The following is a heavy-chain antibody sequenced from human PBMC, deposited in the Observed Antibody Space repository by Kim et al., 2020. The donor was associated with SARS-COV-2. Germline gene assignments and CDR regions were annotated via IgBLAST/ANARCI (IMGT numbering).Heavy chain of an antibody. Sequence: GGSLRLSCAASGFTFSDYYMSWIRQAPGKGLEWVSYISSSGSTIYYADSVKGRFTISRDNAKNSLYLQMNSLRAEDTAVYYCARVLGIAAAGTGGRKRPFDYWGQGTLVTVSS. CDR3: ARVLGIAAAGTGGRKRPFDY. CDR1: GFTFSDYY. J-gene: IGHJ4*02. CDR2: ISSSGSTI. V-gene: IGHV3-11*01. D-gene: IGHD6-13*01.